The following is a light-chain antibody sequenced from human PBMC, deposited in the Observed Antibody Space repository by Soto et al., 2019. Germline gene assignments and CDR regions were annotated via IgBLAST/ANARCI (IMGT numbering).Light chain of an antibody. J-gene: IGKJ4*01. CDR1: QGINSW. Sequence: DIQMTQSPSSVSASVGDRVTITCRASQGINSWLAWYQQKPGKAPKLLIYSTSNLQSGVPSRFSGNGSGTDFTLTITSLQPEDFATYFCQQSESLPLTFGGGTKVEIK. CDR2: STS. CDR3: QQSESLPLT. V-gene: IGKV1D-12*01.